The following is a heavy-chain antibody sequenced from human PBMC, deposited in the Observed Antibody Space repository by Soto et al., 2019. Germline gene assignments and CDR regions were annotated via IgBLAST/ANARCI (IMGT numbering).Heavy chain of an antibody. V-gene: IGHV3-23*01. CDR3: AKDLIRGDGYEDPDY. J-gene: IGHJ4*02. Sequence: GGSLRLPCAVSGFTFDDNAMHWVRQAPEKGLEWVSTIYAAGGSKYYAGSVKGRFTVSRDNSRDTLFLQMDRLGVEDTAIYFCAKDLIRGDGYEDPDYWGQGTLVTVSS. CDR2: IYAAGGSK. D-gene: IGHD3-10*01. CDR1: GFTFDDNA.